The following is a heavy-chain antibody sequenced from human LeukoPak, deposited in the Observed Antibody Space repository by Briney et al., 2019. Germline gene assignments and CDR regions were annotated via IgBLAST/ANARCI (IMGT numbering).Heavy chain of an antibody. J-gene: IGHJ4*02. Sequence: GGSLRLSCAASGFTFNTNAMSWVRQAPGKGLGWVSAISGRTGGTYYADSVTGRFTISRDNSKSTLYLQMDSLRAEDTAVYYCAKCGNSGCHLIDYWGQGTLVTVSS. D-gene: IGHD5-12*01. CDR1: GFTFNTNA. CDR2: ISGRTGGT. CDR3: AKCGNSGCHLIDY. V-gene: IGHV3-23*01.